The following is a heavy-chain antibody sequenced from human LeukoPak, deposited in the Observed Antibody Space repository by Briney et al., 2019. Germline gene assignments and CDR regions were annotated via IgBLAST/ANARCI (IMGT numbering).Heavy chain of an antibody. D-gene: IGHD6-19*01. V-gene: IGHV3-23*01. CDR2: IRGSGGGT. J-gene: IGHJ4*02. CDR3: AKPGIGVVGYFDY. Sequence: GGSLRLSCAASGLTFNSYAMSWVRQAPGKGLEWVSAIRGSGGGTYYADSVKGRFTISRDNSKNTLYLQMNSLRDEDTALYYCAKPGIGVVGYFDYWGQGTLVTVSS. CDR1: GLTFNSYA.